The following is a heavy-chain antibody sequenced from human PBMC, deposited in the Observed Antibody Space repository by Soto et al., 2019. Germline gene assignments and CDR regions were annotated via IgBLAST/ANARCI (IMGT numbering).Heavy chain of an antibody. D-gene: IGHD3-22*01. J-gene: IGHJ4*02. Sequence: LSLTCTVYGGSFSGYYWSWIRQPPGKGLEWIGEINHSGSTNYNPSLKSRVTISVDTSKNQFPLKLSSVTAADTAVYYCARGSYYDSSGYARVPYYFDYWGQGTLVTVSS. CDR1: GGSFSGYY. CDR3: ARGSYYDSSGYARVPYYFDY. V-gene: IGHV4-34*01. CDR2: INHSGST.